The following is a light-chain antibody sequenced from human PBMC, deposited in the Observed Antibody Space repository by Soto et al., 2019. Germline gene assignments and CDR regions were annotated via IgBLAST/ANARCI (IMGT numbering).Light chain of an antibody. CDR1: QNFGNTF. Sequence: EIVLTQSPGTLSLSPGERATLSCRASQNFGNTFLAWYQQKPGQAPRLLIYGASSRATGIPDRFSGSGSETDFTLTISRLEPGDFAVYYCQQYGSSPYTFGQGTKLEIK. V-gene: IGKV3-20*01. CDR3: QQYGSSPYT. J-gene: IGKJ2*01. CDR2: GAS.